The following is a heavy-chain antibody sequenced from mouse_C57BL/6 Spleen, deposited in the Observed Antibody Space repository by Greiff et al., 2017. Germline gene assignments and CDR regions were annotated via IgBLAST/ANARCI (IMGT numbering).Heavy chain of an antibody. CDR2: IDPNSGGT. J-gene: IGHJ3*01. D-gene: IGHD2-1*01. CDR1: GYTFTSYW. Sequence: VQLQQPGAELVKPGASVKLSCKASGYTFTSYWMHWVKQRPGRGLEWIGRIDPNSGGTKYNEKFKSKATLTVDKPSSTAYMPLSSLTSEDSAVYYCAREKEIYYGNFGFAYWGQGTLVTVSA. CDR3: AREKEIYYGNFGFAY. V-gene: IGHV1-72*01.